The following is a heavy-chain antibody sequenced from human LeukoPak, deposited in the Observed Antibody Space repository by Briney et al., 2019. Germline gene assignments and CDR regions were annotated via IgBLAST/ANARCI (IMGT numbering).Heavy chain of an antibody. D-gene: IGHD3-10*01. CDR2: INPDDKSA. J-gene: IGHJ4*02. CDR3: AREGYGSGSYHYFDY. V-gene: IGHV3-74*01. Sequence: QPGGSLRLSCAASGFTFSKYWLHWLRQAPGKGLVWVSRINPDDKSASYADSVKGRFTIARDDARKTLYLQMNSLRAEDTAVYYCAREGYGSGSYHYFDYWGQGTLVTVSS. CDR1: GFTFSKYW.